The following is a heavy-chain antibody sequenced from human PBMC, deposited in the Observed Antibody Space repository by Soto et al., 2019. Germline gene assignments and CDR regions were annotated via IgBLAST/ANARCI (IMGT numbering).Heavy chain of an antibody. D-gene: IGHD3-3*01. CDR2: IYSGGST. V-gene: IGHV3-66*01. CDR1: GFTVSSNY. Sequence: GGSLRLSCAASGFTVSSNYMNWVRQAPGKGLEWVSRIYSGGSTYYADSVKGRFTISRDNSKNTLYLQMNSLRAEDTAVYYCARDVDFWSGCYGAYYDAMAVWGQGTTVTVSS. CDR3: ARDVDFWSGCYGAYYDAMAV. J-gene: IGHJ6*02.